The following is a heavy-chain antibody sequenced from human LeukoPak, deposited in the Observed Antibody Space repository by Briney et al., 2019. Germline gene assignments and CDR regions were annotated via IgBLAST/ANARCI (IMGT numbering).Heavy chain of an antibody. D-gene: IGHD6-25*01. Sequence: SETLSLTCAVSGGSVSSSDYSWGWKRQPPGKGLEWIGEVHLDGRTNFNPSLKSRLTMSVDLSENHVSLKLTSVTAADTAVYYCAREGGFYRPLDYSGQGTLVTVSS. CDR1: GGSVSSSDYS. J-gene: IGHJ4*02. V-gene: IGHV4-30-2*01. CDR3: AREGGFYRPLDY. CDR2: VHLDGRT.